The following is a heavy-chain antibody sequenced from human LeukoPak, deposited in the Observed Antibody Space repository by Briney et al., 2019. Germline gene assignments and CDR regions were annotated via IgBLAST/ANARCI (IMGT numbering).Heavy chain of an antibody. V-gene: IGHV4-4*08. CDR3: ARGGTTKVTPMDF. CDR2: IGGIT. Sequence: SETLSLTCTVSGGSISGYYWNWLRQAPGKGLEWVACIGGITKYSPSLKGRVTISVDTSKNQLSLTVTSVTAADTAMYYCARGGTTKVTPMDFWGRGTLVTVSS. CDR1: GGSISGYY. J-gene: IGHJ4*02. D-gene: IGHD4-17*01.